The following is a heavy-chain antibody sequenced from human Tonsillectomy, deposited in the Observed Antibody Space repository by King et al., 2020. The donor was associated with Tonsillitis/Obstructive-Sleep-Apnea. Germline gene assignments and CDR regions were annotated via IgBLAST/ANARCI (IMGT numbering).Heavy chain of an antibody. D-gene: IGHD2-15*01. J-gene: IGHJ3*02. CDR3: ARGRNKKKATFIVVVVAATPRAFEI. CDR1: GGSFSGYY. Sequence: VQLQQWGAGLLKPSETLSLTCAVYGGSFSGYYWSWIRQPPGKGLEWIGEINHSGSTNYNPSLKSRVTISVDTSKNQFSLKLSSVTAADTAVYYCARGRNKKKATFIVVVVAATPRAFEIWGQGTMV. CDR2: INHSGST. V-gene: IGHV4-34*01.